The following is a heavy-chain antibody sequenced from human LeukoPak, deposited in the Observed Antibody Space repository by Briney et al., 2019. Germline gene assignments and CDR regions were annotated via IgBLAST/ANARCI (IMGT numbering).Heavy chain of an antibody. V-gene: IGHV4-59*01. Sequence: SETLSLTCTVSGGSISSYYWSWIRQPPGKGLEWIGYIYYSGSTNYNPSLKSRVTISVDTSKNQFSLKLSSVTAADTAVYYCARVGGDFDYWGQGTLVTVSS. CDR2: IYYSGST. CDR1: GGSISSYY. D-gene: IGHD2-15*01. CDR3: ARVGGDFDY. J-gene: IGHJ4*02.